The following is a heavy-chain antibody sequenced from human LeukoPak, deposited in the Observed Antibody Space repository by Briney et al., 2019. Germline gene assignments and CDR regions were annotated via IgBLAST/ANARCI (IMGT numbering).Heavy chain of an antibody. Sequence: ASVKVSCKASGYTFTDYYIHWMRQAPGQGLEWMGWINPNSGGTNHAQKFQGRVSMTRDTSISTAYMELSRLRSDDTAVYYCAQSSGWDSLKYWGQGTLVTVSS. V-gene: IGHV1-2*02. J-gene: IGHJ4*02. CDR2: INPNSGGT. D-gene: IGHD6-19*01. CDR3: AQSSGWDSLKY. CDR1: GYTFTDYY.